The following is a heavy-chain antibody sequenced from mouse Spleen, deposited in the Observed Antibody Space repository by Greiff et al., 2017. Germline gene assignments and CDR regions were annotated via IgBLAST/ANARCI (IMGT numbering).Heavy chain of an antibody. D-gene: IGHD1-1*01. V-gene: IGHV14-4*01. Sequence: VQLKQSGAELVRPGASVKLSCTASGFNIKDDYMHWVKQRPEQGLEWIGWIDPENGDTEYASKFQGKATITADTSSNTAYLQLSSLTSEDTAVYYCTTFTTVVATDYWGQGTTLTVSS. CDR2: IDPENGDT. CDR1: GFNIKDDY. J-gene: IGHJ2*01. CDR3: TTFTTVVATDY.